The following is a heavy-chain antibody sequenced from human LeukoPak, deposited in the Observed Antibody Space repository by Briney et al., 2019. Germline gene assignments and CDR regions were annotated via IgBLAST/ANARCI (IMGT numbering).Heavy chain of an antibody. CDR3: ARARRLFGYYDYYMDV. J-gene: IGHJ6*03. D-gene: IGHD3-16*01. CDR1: GGSFSSYY. CDR2: INDSGRT. V-gene: IGHV4-34*01. Sequence: SETLSLTCGVYGGSFSSYYWSWIRQAPGKGLEWIGEINDSGRTNYNPSLKSRVTISVDTSKNQFSLKLRSVTAADTAVYYCARARRLFGYYDYYMDVWGKGTTVTISS.